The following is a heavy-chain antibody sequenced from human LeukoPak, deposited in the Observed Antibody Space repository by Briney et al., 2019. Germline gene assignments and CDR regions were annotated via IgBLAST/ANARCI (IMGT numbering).Heavy chain of an antibody. CDR1: GFTFSSYG. V-gene: IGHV3-30*18. J-gene: IGHJ4*02. Sequence: GGSLRLSCAASGFTFSSYGMHWVRQAPGKGLEWVAVISYDGSNKYYADSVKGRFNISRDNSKNTLYLQMNSLRAEDTAVYYCAKSIRGIADFDYWGQGTLVTVSS. D-gene: IGHD6-13*01. CDR2: ISYDGSNK. CDR3: AKSIRGIADFDY.